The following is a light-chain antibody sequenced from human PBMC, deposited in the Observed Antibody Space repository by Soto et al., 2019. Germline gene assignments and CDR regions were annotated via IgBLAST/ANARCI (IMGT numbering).Light chain of an antibody. CDR3: QHYNSYSGA. J-gene: IGKJ1*01. CDR2: KAS. Sequence: DIQLTQSPSFLSASVGDRVTITCRASQTISSWLAWYQQKPGKAPKLLIYKASTLKSGGPSRFSGSGSGTQLTLTISSLQPDDFASYYCQHYNSYSGAFGQGTKVEIK. CDR1: QTISSW. V-gene: IGKV1-5*03.